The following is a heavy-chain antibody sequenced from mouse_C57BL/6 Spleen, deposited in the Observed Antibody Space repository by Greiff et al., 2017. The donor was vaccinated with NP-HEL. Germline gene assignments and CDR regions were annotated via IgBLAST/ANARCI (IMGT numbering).Heavy chain of an antibody. D-gene: IGHD1-1*01. CDR3: AGFTAYYFDY. J-gene: IGHJ2*01. Sequence: VKLQESGPELVKPGASVKISCKASGYAFSSSWMNWVKQRPGKGLEWIGRIYPGDGDTNYNGKFKGKATLTADKSSSTAYMQLSSLTSEDSAVYFCAGFTAYYFDYWGQGTTLTVSS. CDR1: GYAFSSSW. CDR2: IYPGDGDT. V-gene: IGHV1-82*01.